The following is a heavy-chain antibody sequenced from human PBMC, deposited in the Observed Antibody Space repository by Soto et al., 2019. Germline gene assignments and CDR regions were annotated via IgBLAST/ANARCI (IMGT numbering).Heavy chain of an antibody. CDR2: ISYDGSNK. CDR1: GFTFSSYG. J-gene: IGHJ4*02. V-gene: IGHV3-30*18. CDR3: AKGGFGYCGGDCYPGY. D-gene: IGHD2-21*02. Sequence: QVQLVESGGGVVQPGRSLRLSCAASGFTFSSYGMHWVRQAPGKGLEWVAVISYDGSNKYYADSVKGRFTISRDNSKNTLYLQMNSLSAEDTAVYYCAKGGFGYCGGDCYPGYWGQGTLVTVSS.